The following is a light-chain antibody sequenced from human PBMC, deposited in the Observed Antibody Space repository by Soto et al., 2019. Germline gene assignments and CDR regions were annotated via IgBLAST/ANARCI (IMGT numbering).Light chain of an antibody. Sequence: DIQITPSPSTLSASVGDRVTITCRASQSISSWLAWYQQKPGKAPKLLIYDASSLESGVPSRFSGSGSGTEFPLTTSSLQPDDFATYYCQQYNSYSWTFGQGPKVDIK. CDR2: DAS. J-gene: IGKJ1*01. CDR1: QSISSW. CDR3: QQYNSYSWT. V-gene: IGKV1-5*01.